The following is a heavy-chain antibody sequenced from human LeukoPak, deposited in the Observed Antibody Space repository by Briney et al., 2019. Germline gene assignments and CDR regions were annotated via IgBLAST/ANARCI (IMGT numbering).Heavy chain of an antibody. CDR3: AKLFTAYSSSNLDY. D-gene: IGHD6-6*01. Sequence: GGSLRLSCAASEFTFSTYAMHWVRQAPGKGLEWVALISYDGRNKYYADSVKGRFTISRDNSKNTLYLQMNSLRAEDTALYYCAKLFTAYSSSNLDYWGQGTLVTVSS. V-gene: IGHV3-30*18. J-gene: IGHJ4*02. CDR2: ISYDGRNK. CDR1: EFTFSTYA.